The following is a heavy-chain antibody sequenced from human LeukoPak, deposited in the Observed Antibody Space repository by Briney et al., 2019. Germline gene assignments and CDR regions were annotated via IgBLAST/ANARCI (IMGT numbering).Heavy chain of an antibody. J-gene: IGHJ5*02. CDR1: GGTFSSYA. V-gene: IGHV1-69*13. D-gene: IGHD3-3*02. CDR2: IIPIFGTA. Sequence: ASVKVSCKASGGTFSSYAISWVRQAPGQGLEWMGGIIPIFGTANYAQKFQGRVTITADESTSTAYMELSSLRSEDTAVYYCAKSELHFLDTYNWFAPGGKGPLVTVSS. CDR3: AKSELHFLDTYNWFAP.